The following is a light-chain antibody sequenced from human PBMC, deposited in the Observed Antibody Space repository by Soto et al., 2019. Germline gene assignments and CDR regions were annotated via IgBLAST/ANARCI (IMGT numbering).Light chain of an antibody. V-gene: IGLV2-8*01. CDR1: SSDVGGYNY. CDR3: SSYAASNNSGV. Sequence: QSALTQPPSASGSPGQSVTISCIGTSSDVGGYNYVSWYQQHPGKAPKLMIYEVSKRPSGVPDRFSGSKSGNTASLTVSGLQAEDEADYYCSSYAASNNSGVFGGGTKLTV. CDR2: EVS. J-gene: IGLJ2*01.